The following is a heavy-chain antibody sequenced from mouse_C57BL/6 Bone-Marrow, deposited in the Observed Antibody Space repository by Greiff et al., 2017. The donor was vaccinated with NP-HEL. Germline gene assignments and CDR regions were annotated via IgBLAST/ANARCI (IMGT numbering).Heavy chain of an antibody. CDR3: AREDYGWFAY. V-gene: IGHV5-4*01. CDR2: ISDGGSYT. J-gene: IGHJ3*01. CDR1: GFTFSSYA. Sequence: VQLKESGGGLVKPGGSLKLSCAASGFTFSSYAMSWVRQTPEKRLEWVATISDGGSYTYYPDNVKGRFTISRDNAKNNLYLQMSHLKSEDTAMYYCAREDYGWFAYWGQGTLVTVSA. D-gene: IGHD1-1*02.